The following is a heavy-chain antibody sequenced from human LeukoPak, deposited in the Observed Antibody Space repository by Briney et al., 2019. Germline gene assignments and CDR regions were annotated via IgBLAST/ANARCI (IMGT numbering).Heavy chain of an antibody. Sequence: ASVKVSCKASGYIFSNYAMHWVRQAPGQGLEWMGWINAGNGNTKYSQKFQGRVTITTDTSASTAYMELSSLRSEDTAVYYCARLRGSGWYYFDYWGQGTLVTVSS. CDR1: GYIFSNYA. J-gene: IGHJ4*02. CDR2: INAGNGNT. D-gene: IGHD6-19*01. CDR3: ARLRGSGWYYFDY. V-gene: IGHV1-3*01.